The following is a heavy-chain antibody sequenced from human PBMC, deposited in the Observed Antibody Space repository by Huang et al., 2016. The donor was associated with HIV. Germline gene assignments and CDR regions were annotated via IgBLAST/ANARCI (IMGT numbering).Heavy chain of an antibody. CDR2: INHSERT. CDR3: ARGQGGYYYYYMDV. V-gene: IGHV4-34*01. J-gene: IGHJ6*03. CDR1: GGSFSGYY. Sequence: QVQLQQWGAGLLRPSETLSLTCAVYGGSFSGYYGTWIRQPPGKGLEWIGEINHSERTNYNPALKSRVTISVDTSRNQFSLTVTSVTAADTAVYYCARGQGGYYYYYMDVWGKGTTVTVSS.